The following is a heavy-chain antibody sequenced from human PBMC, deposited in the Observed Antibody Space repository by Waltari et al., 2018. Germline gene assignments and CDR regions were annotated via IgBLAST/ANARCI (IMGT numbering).Heavy chain of an antibody. CDR1: GGSIRLGSSY. J-gene: IGHJ4*02. Sequence: QIQLQESGPGLVKPSQTLSLPCTVSGGSIRLGSSYWSWLRQPAGKGLEWIGSIYTSGSTNYIPPLKRRVNISVDTSKNQFSLKLSSVTAADTAVYYCGWGLPQEGDYWGQGTLVTVSA. D-gene: IGHD2-21*02. CDR2: IYTSGST. V-gene: IGHV4-61*09. CDR3: GWGLPQEGDY.